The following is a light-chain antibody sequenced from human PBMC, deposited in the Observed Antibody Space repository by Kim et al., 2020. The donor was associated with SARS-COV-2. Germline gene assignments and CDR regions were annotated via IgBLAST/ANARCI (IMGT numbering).Light chain of an antibody. CDR1: KLGHKY. Sequence: SYELTQPPSVSVSPGQTASITCSGDKLGHKYACWYQQKPGQSPVLVIYQDSKRPSGIPERFSGSNSGNTATLTISGTQAMDEADYYCQAWDSSTAYVFGT. J-gene: IGLJ1*01. V-gene: IGLV3-1*01. CDR3: QAWDSSTAYV. CDR2: QDS.